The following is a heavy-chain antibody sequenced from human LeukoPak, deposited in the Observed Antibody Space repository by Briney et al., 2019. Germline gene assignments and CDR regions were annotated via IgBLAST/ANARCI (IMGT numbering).Heavy chain of an antibody. CDR3: AKAEVAGTVGATDY. J-gene: IGHJ4*02. CDR1: GFTFSSYA. V-gene: IGHV3-23*01. D-gene: IGHD6-19*01. Sequence: PGGSLRLSCAASGFTFSSYAMSWVRQAPGKGLEWVSAISGSGGSTYYADSVKGPFTISRDNSKNTLYLQMNSLRAEDTAVYYCAKAEVAGTVGATDYWGQGTLVTVSS. CDR2: ISGSGGST.